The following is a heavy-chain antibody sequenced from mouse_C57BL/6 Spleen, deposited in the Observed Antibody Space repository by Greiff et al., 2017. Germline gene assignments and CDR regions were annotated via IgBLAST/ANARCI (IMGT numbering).Heavy chain of an antibody. CDR2: FYPGRGSI. CDR1: GYTFTEYT. J-gene: IGHJ1*03. Sequence: QVQLKESGAELVKPGASVKLSCKASGYTFTEYTIHWVKQRSGQGLEWIGWFYPGRGSIKYNEKFKDKDTLTADKCSSTVYMELSRLTSEDSAVYFCARHEGGGMVPTGYFDVWGTGTTVTVSS. D-gene: IGHD1-1*02. V-gene: IGHV1-62-2*01. CDR3: ARHEGGGMVPTGYFDV.